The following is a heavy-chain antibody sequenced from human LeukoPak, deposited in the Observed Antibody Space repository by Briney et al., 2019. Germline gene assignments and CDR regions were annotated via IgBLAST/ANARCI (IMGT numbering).Heavy chain of an antibody. D-gene: IGHD3-22*01. CDR2: INWNGGST. Sequence: GGSLRLSCAASGFTFDDYGMSWVRQAPGKGLEWVSGINWNGGSTGYADSVKGRFTISRDNAKNSLYLQMNSLRAEDTALYYCARGPLQNVPTPKIVVYFYPFGHWGQGTLVTVSS. V-gene: IGHV3-20*04. CDR1: GFTFDDYG. J-gene: IGHJ4*02. CDR3: ARGPLQNVPTPKIVVYFYPFGH.